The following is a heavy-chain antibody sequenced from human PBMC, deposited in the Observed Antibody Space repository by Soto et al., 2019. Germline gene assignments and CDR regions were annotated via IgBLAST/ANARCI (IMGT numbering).Heavy chain of an antibody. CDR2: ISSSSSYI. J-gene: IGHJ6*03. Sequence: GGSLRLSCAASGFTFSSYSMNWVRQAPGKGLEWVSSISSSSSYIYYADSVKGRFTISRDNAKNSLYLQMNSLRAEDTVVYYCAREVTSFGELSYYYMDVWGKGTTVTVSS. D-gene: IGHD3-10*01. CDR1: GFTFSSYS. CDR3: AREVTSFGELSYYYMDV. V-gene: IGHV3-21*01.